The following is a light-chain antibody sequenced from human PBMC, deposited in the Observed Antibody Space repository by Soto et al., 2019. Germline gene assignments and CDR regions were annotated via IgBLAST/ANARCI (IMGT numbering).Light chain of an antibody. J-gene: IGKJ3*01. CDR2: GAS. V-gene: IGKV3-20*01. CDR3: QQYASSPFT. CDR1: QSVSSSY. Sequence: EIVLTQSPGTLSLSPGERATLSCRASQSVSSSYLAWYQQKPGQAPRLLIYGASSRATGIPDRFSGSGSETDFTLTISRLEPEDVAVFYCQQYASSPFTFGPGTKVDIK.